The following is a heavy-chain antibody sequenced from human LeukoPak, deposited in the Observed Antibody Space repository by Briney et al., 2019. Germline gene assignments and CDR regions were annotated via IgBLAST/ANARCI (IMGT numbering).Heavy chain of an antibody. CDR3: ARSRGPLAAAFFDY. CDR1: GFTFSSYS. D-gene: IGHD6-13*01. V-gene: IGHV3-21*01. J-gene: IGHJ4*02. CDR2: ISSSSSYI. Sequence: GGSLRLSCAASGFTFSSYSMNWVRQAPGKGLEWVSSISSSSSYIYYADSVKGRFTISRDNAKNSLYLQMNSLRAEDTAVYYCARSRGPLAAAFFDYWGQGTLVTVSS.